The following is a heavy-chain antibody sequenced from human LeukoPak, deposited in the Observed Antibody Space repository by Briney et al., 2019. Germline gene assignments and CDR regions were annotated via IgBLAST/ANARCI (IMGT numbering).Heavy chain of an antibody. D-gene: IGHD3-22*01. CDR3: ARHYYDSSGYWGGTNFGDAFDI. V-gene: IGHV4-59*08. CDR2: IYNSGST. J-gene: IGHJ3*02. Sequence: SETLSLTCTVSGGSISSYYWSWIRQPPGKGLEWIGYIYNSGSTNYNPSLKSRVTISVDTSKNQFSLKLSSVTAADTAVYYCARHYYDSSGYWGGTNFGDAFDIWGQGTMVTVSS. CDR1: GGSISSYY.